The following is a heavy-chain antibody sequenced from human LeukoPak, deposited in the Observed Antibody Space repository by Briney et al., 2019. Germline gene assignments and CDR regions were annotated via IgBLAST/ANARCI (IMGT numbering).Heavy chain of an antibody. J-gene: IGHJ5*02. CDR2: IYSSGST. Sequence: SETLSLTCTASGGSISSSSYYWGWIRQPPGKGLEWIGSIYSSGSTYYNSSLKSRVTISVDTSKNQLSLKLSSVTAADTAVYYCARESNYHGSGTGWFDPWGQGTLVTVSS. D-gene: IGHD3-10*01. V-gene: IGHV4-39*07. CDR3: ARESNYHGSGTGWFDP. CDR1: GGSISSSSYY.